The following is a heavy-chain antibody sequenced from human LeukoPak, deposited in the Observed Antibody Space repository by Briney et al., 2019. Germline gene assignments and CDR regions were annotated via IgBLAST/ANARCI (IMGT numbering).Heavy chain of an antibody. CDR3: ARAPSSTVTIDY. J-gene: IGHJ4*02. CDR1: GGSIHSYY. CDR2: IYYSGST. D-gene: IGHD4-17*01. Sequence: SETLSLTCTVSGGSIHSYYWNWIRQPPGKGLEWIGYIYYSGSTNYNPSLKSRVTISVDTSKNQFSLRLSSVTAADTAVYYCARAPSSTVTIDYWGQGTLVTVSS. V-gene: IGHV4-59*13.